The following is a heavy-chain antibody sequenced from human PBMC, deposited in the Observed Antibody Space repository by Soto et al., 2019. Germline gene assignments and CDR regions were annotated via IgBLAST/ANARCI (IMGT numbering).Heavy chain of an antibody. J-gene: IGHJ5*02. D-gene: IGHD3-22*01. CDR2: IYYSGST. CDR1: GGSISTYY. Sequence: SETLPHTYTVSGGSISTYYWSWIRHPPEKGLEWIGYIYYSGSTNYNPSLKSRVTISVDTSKNQFSLKLSSVTAADTAVYYCARENDSSGFTPGEWYDPWGQGTLDTVSS. CDR3: ARENDSSGFTPGEWYDP. V-gene: IGHV4-59*01.